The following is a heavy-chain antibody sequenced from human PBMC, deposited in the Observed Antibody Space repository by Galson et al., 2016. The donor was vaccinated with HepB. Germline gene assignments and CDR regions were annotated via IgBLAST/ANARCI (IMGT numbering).Heavy chain of an antibody. Sequence: SVKVSCKASGHTLTKFGVHWVRQAPGQRLEWMGWINAVDGYTKYSQSFQGRVTLFIDTSATTVSMDLSNLRSEDTAVYYCASGQNHYFDLWGRGTLVTVSS. V-gene: IGHV1-3*01. CDR2: INAVDGYT. CDR3: ASGQNHYFDL. J-gene: IGHJ2*01. D-gene: IGHD2/OR15-2a*01. CDR1: GHTLTKFG.